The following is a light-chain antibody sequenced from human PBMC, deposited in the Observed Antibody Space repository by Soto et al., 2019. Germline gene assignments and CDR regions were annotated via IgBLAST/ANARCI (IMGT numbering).Light chain of an antibody. CDR2: GAS. J-gene: IGKJ1*01. V-gene: IGKV3-15*01. CDR3: QPYNTLPQT. Sequence: EIVMTQSPATLSVSPGERATLSCRASQSVSSNLAWYQQKPGQAPRLLIYGASTRATGIPARFSGSGSGTEFTLTISSLPSEDFAVYYFQPYNTLPQTFGQGTKVEIK. CDR1: QSVSSN.